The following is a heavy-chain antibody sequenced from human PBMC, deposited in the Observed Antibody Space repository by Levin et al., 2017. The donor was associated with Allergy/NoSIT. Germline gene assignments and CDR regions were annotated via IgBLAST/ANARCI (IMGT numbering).Heavy chain of an antibody. J-gene: IGHJ4*02. Sequence: GESLKISCAASGFTFSSYGMHWVRQAPGKGLEWVAVISYDGSNKYYADSVKGRFTISRDNSKNTLYLQMNSLRAEDTAVYYCAKDRLHDFFDYWGQGTLVTVSS. CDR3: AKDRLHDFFDY. CDR2: ISYDGSNK. V-gene: IGHV3-30*18. D-gene: IGHD5/OR15-5a*01. CDR1: GFTFSSYG.